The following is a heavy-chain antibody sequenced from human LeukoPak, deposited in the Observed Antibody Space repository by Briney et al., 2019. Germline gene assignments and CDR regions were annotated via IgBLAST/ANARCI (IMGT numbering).Heavy chain of an antibody. J-gene: IGHJ4*02. CDR1: GFTFSSHE. CDR2: ISNSGTTI. Sequence: GGSLRLSCAASGFTFSSHEMNWVRQAPGKGLEWVSYISNSGTTIYYADSVKGRFTISRDNAKNSLFLEMNSLRAEDTAVYYCARGRMAVAGSYEYWGQGTLVTVSS. V-gene: IGHV3-48*03. D-gene: IGHD6-19*01. CDR3: ARGRMAVAGSYEY.